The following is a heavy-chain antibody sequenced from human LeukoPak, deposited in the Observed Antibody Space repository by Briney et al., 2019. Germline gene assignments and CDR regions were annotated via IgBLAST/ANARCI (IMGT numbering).Heavy chain of an antibody. CDR3: AKDFSDSSSWYSYYYYGMDV. D-gene: IGHD6-13*01. CDR1: GFTFSSYA. J-gene: IGHJ6*02. Sequence: PGGSLRLSCAASGFTFSSYAMSWVRQAPGKGLEWVSAISGSGGSTYYADSVKGRFTISRDNSKNTLYLQMNSLRAEDTAVYYCAKDFSDSSSWYSYYYYGMDVWGQGTTVTVSS. CDR2: ISGSGGST. V-gene: IGHV3-23*01.